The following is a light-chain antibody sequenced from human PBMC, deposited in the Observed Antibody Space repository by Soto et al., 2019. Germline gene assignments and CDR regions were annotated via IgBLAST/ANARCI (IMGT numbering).Light chain of an antibody. CDR3: QQYCKSPSGR. V-gene: IGKV3-20*01. CDR1: KSVGGNS. CDR2: GAS. J-gene: IGKJ1*01. Sequence: ELVLTQSPGTLSLSPGETATISCRDSKSVGGNSLAWYQHTPGQSPRLLIYGASSSASVIPDRFSVSGSGTDFTLTISCVDPDDFAVYSCQQYCKSPSGRFRQGTKVDIK.